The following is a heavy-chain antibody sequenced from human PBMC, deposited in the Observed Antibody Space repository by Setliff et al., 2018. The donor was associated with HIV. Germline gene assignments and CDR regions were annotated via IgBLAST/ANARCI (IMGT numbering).Heavy chain of an antibody. J-gene: IGHJ6*02. D-gene: IGHD6-13*01. CDR3: ASSWSRVPYYGLDV. CDR2: MNPNSGNT. V-gene: IGHV1-8*01. Sequence: ASVKVSCKASGHTFTRYDINWVRQATGRGLEWMGWMNPNSGNTGYAQKFQGRVTMTRNTSISTAYMELSSLRSEDSAVYYCASSWSRVPYYGLDVWGQGTTVTVSS. CDR1: GHTFTRYD.